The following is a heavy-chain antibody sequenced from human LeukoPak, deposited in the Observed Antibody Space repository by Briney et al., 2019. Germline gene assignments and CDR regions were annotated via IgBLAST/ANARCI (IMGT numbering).Heavy chain of an antibody. V-gene: IGHV4-39*01. CDR3: ARVVPAAPEYFQY. D-gene: IGHD2-2*01. J-gene: IGHJ1*01. Sequence: SETLSLTCAVSGGSISSDSYYWGWIRQPPGKGLEWIGSIYSGGTTYYNPSLKSRVTISVDTSKNQFSLKLSSVTAADTAVYYCARVVPAAPEYFQYWGQGTLVTVSS. CDR1: GGSISSDSYY. CDR2: IYSGGTT.